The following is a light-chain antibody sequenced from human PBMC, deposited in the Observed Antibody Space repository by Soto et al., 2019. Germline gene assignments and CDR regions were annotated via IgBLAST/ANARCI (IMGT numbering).Light chain of an antibody. Sequence: IQLTQSPSSLSASVGDRVTITCRASQGISSYLAWYQQKPGKAPKLLIYAASTLQSGVPSRFSGSGSGTDFTLPISSLQHEDFATYYCQQLNSYPLFTFGPGTKVDIK. CDR2: AAS. CDR1: QGISSY. V-gene: IGKV1-9*01. CDR3: QQLNSYPLFT. J-gene: IGKJ3*01.